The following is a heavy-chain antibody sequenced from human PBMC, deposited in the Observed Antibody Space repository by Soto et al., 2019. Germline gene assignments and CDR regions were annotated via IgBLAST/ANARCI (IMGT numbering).Heavy chain of an antibody. CDR1: GFTFSSYG. CDR3: AKSPDFFCSSANCYRYYFDY. V-gene: IGHV3-30*18. J-gene: IGHJ4*02. D-gene: IGHD2-2*02. Sequence: PGGSLRLSCAASGFTFSSYGMHWVRQAPGKGLEWVAVISYDGSNKYYADSVKGRFTISRDNSKNTLYLQMSGLRPEDTALYYCAKSPDFFCSSANCYRYYFDYWSQGTLVTVSS. CDR2: ISYDGSNK.